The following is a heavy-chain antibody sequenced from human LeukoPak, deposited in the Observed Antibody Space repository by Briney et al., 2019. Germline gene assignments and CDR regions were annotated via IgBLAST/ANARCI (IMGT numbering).Heavy chain of an antibody. J-gene: IGHJ4*02. V-gene: IGHV4-59*01. CDR3: ARGSGYDKTALDY. Sequence: SETLSLTCTVSGGSISSYYWSWIRQPPGKGLEWIGYIYYSGSTNYNPSLKSRVTISVDTSKNQFSLKLSSVTAADTAVYYCARGSGYDKTALDYWGQGTLVTVSS. CDR2: IYYSGST. D-gene: IGHD5-12*01. CDR1: GGSISSYY.